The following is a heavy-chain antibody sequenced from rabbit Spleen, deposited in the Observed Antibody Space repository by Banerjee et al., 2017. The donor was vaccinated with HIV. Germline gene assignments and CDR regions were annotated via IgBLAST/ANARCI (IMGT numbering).Heavy chain of an antibody. CDR1: GFSFSDRDV. CDR2: INTATTKA. CDR3: GRDLAGAIGWNFNL. Sequence: QEQLEESGGGLVKPEGSLTLTCKASGFSFSDRDVLCWVHQAPGKGLEWIECINTATTKAVYANWAKGRLTISKTSSTTVTLQMTSLTGADTATYFCGRDLAGAIGWNFNLWGPGTLVTVS. V-gene: IGHV1S45*01. J-gene: IGHJ4*01. D-gene: IGHD4-1*01.